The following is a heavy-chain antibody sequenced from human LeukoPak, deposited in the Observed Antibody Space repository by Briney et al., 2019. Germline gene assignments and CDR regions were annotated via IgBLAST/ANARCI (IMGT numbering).Heavy chain of an antibody. CDR1: GGSISSSSYY. Sequence: PSETLSLACTVSGGSISSSSYYWGWIRQPPGKGLEWMGSIYYSGSTYYNPSLKSRVTISVDTSKNQFSLKLSSVTAADTAVYYCARGGGEFYSGSYYGTSFDYWGQGTLVTVSS. CDR2: IYYSGST. V-gene: IGHV4-39*07. J-gene: IGHJ4*02. CDR3: ARGGGEFYSGSYYGTSFDY. D-gene: IGHD1-26*01.